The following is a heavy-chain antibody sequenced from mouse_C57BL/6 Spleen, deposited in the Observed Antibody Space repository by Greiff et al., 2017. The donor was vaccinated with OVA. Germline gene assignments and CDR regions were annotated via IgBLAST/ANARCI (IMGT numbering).Heavy chain of an antibody. CDR1: GFSFNTYA. CDR2: IRSKSNNYAT. CDR3: VRDYGPYYYAMDY. J-gene: IGHJ4*01. D-gene: IGHD1-2*01. Sequence: EVQLQQPGGGLVQPKGSLKLSCAASGFSFNTYAMNWVRQAPGQGLEWVARIRSKSNNYATYYADSVKDRFTISRDDSESMLYLQMNNLKTEDTAMYYCVRDYGPYYYAMDYWGQGTSVTVSS. V-gene: IGHV10-1*01.